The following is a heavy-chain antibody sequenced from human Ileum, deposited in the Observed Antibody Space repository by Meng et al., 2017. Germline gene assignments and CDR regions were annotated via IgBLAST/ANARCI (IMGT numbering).Heavy chain of an antibody. CDR3: ARIEGYNFDSKRKVDY. CDR1: GFTFSSYW. J-gene: IGHJ4*02. CDR2: ISTDGTTT. Sequence: GGSLRLSCVASGFTFSSYWMHWVRQAPGKGLVWVSRISTDGTTTTYADSVKGRFTISRDNAKNTMYLQMNSLRVEDSGVYYCARIEGYNFDSKRKVDYWGQGSLVTVSS. V-gene: IGHV3-74*01. D-gene: IGHD1-1*01.